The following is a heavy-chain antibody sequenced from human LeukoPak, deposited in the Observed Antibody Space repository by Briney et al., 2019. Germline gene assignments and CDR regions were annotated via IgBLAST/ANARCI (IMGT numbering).Heavy chain of an antibody. CDR3: ARKPLMDDYFDY. J-gene: IGHJ4*02. V-gene: IGHV4-30-2*01. Sequence: PSETLSLTCAVSGGSISSGGYSRSWLRQPPGQGLEWIGYIYHSGSTYYNPSLKSRVTISVDTSKNQFSLKLSSVTAADTAVYYCARKPLMDDYFDYWGQGTLVTVSS. D-gene: IGHD3-10*01. CDR2: IYHSGST. CDR1: GGSISSGGYS.